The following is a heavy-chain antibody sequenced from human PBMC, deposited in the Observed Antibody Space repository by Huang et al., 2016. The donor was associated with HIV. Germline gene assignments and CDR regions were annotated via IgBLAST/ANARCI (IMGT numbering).Heavy chain of an antibody. D-gene: IGHD6-19*01. CDR2: ISSSSSNI. CDR3: ARVGGVAAGTFGTFDI. V-gene: IGHV3-21*01. CDR1: GFTFSSYS. Sequence: EVQLVESGGGLVKPGGSLRLSCAASGFTFSSYSMNWVRQAQGKGLEWVSSISSSSSNIYYADSVKGRFTISRDNAKNSLYLQMNSLRAEDTAVYYCARVGGVAAGTFGTFDIWGQGTMVTVSS. J-gene: IGHJ3*02.